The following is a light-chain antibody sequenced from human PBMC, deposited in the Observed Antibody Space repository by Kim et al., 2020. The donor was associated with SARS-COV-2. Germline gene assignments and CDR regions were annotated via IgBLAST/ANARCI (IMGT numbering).Light chain of an antibody. Sequence: AGLEEQVTITCRESQRILNNLARDQQTPGKVPLLLIYAASTLQSGVPPRFSGSGSGTDFTLIITGLRPEDVATYYCQKYITATWTFGQGTKVEIK. J-gene: IGKJ1*01. CDR1: QRILNN. CDR2: AAS. V-gene: IGKV1-27*01. CDR3: QKYITATWT.